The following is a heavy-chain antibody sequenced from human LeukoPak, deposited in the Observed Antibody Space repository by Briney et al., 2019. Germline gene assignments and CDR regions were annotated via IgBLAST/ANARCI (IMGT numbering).Heavy chain of an antibody. CDR2: ITGSGGDT. D-gene: IGHD3-3*01. CDR3: SKGSRDSRPYYFDF. V-gene: IGHV3-23*01. CDR1: GFTFSSYA. Sequence: PGGSLRLSCAASGFTFSSYAMSWVRQAPGKGLEWVSPITGSGGDTYHADSVKGGFTISQDNTHNTLYMQNNSLRADDAVGYYCSKGSRDSRPYYFDFWGQGTLVTVSS. J-gene: IGHJ4*02.